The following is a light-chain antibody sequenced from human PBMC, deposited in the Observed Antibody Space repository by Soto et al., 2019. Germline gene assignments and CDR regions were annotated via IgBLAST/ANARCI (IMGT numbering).Light chain of an antibody. CDR1: QSISSNH. CDR2: GAS. J-gene: IGKJ2*01. CDR3: QQFDRSLFT. Sequence: EIVLTQSPDTLSLSPGERATLSCRASQSISSNHLAWYQQKPGQPPRLLIYGASSRATGIPDRFSGSGSGTDFTLTISRLEPEDFAVYYCQQFDRSLFTFGQGTKLEIK. V-gene: IGKV3-20*01.